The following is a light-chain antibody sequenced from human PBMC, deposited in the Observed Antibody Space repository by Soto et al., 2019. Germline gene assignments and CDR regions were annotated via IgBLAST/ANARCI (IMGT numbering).Light chain of an antibody. CDR3: QRYNSAPLVT. J-gene: IGKJ3*01. CDR1: QGIGNY. CDR2: AAA. V-gene: IGKV1-27*01. Sequence: DIRMTQSPSSLSASVGDRVTITCRASQGIGNYLAWYQQRPGNVPKLLIYAAATLQSGVPSRFSGSVSGTDFTLTISGLQPEDVATYYCQRYNSAPLVTFGPGTKVDIK.